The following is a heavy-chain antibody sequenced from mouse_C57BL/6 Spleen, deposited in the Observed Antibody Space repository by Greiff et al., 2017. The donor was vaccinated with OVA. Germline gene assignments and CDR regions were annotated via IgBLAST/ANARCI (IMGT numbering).Heavy chain of an antibody. D-gene: IGHD3-3*01. Sequence: SGPELVKPGASVKIPCKASGYTFTDYNMDWVKQSHGKSLEWIGDINPNNGGTIYNQKFKGKATLTVDKSSSTAYMELRSLTSEDTAVYYCARWGQGYYYAMDYWGQGTSVTVSS. CDR2: INPNNGGT. CDR1: GYTFTDYN. J-gene: IGHJ4*01. CDR3: ARWGQGYYYAMDY. V-gene: IGHV1-18*01.